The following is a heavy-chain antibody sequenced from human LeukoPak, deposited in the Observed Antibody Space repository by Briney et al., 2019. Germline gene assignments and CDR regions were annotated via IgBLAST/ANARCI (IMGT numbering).Heavy chain of an antibody. J-gene: IGHJ4*02. V-gene: IGHV1-18*01. D-gene: IGHD3-3*01. CDR3: AKLVTIFGVVTDYYLDY. CDR2: ISAYNGNT. Sequence: ASVKVSCKASGYTFTSYGISWVRQAPGQGLEWMGWISAYNGNTNYAQKLQGRVTMTTDTSTSTAYMELRSLRSDDTAVYYCAKLVTIFGVVTDYYLDYWGQGTLVTVSS. CDR1: GYTFTSYG.